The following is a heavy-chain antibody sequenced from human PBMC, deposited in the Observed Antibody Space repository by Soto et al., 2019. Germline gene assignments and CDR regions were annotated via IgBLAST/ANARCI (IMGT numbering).Heavy chain of an antibody. D-gene: IGHD2-2*01. CDR3: ARDSAFYCSSTSCYPGNFDY. J-gene: IGHJ4*02. V-gene: IGHV3-48*02. Sequence: GGSLRLSCAASGFTFSSYSMNWVRQAPGKGLEWVSYISSSSSTIYYADSVKGRFTISRDNAKNSLYLQMNSLRDEDTAVYYCARDSAFYCSSTSCYPGNFDYWGQGTLVTVSS. CDR1: GFTFSSYS. CDR2: ISSSSSTI.